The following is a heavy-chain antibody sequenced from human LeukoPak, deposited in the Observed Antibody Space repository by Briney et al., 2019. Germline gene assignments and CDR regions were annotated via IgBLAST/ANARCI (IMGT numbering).Heavy chain of an antibody. Sequence: GGSLRLSCAASGFTFSSYAMHWVRQAPGKGLEWVSYISSSGSTIYYADSVKGRFTISRDNAKNSLYLQMNSLRAEDTAVYYCARVGYYYDSSGYYPRFDYWGQGTLVTVSS. J-gene: IGHJ4*02. V-gene: IGHV3-48*03. CDR2: ISSSGSTI. D-gene: IGHD3-22*01. CDR1: GFTFSSYA. CDR3: ARVGYYYDSSGYYPRFDY.